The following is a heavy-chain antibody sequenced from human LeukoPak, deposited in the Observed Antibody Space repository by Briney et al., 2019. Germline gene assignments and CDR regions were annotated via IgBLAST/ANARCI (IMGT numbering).Heavy chain of an antibody. J-gene: IGHJ6*03. Sequence: GGSLRLSCAASGFTSSSYGMHWVRQAPGKGLEWEAVIWYDGSNKYYADSVKGRFTISRDNSKNTLYLQMNSLRAEDTAVYYCAKDLNYYYMDVWGKGTTVTVSS. CDR3: AKDLNYYYMDV. V-gene: IGHV3-33*06. CDR2: IWYDGSNK. CDR1: GFTSSSYG.